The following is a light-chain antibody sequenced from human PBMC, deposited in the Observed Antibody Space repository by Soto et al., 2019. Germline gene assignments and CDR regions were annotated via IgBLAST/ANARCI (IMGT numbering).Light chain of an antibody. CDR2: GVS. J-gene: IGLJ1*01. Sequence: ALTQPASVSGSPGQSITISCTGTSSDVGGYNYVSWYQQHPGKAPKFMIYGVSNRPSGVSNRFSGSKSGNTASLTISGLQAEDEADCYCSSYTSSSTPYVFGTGTKVTVL. V-gene: IGLV2-14*01. CDR1: SSDVGGYNY. CDR3: SSYTSSSTPYV.